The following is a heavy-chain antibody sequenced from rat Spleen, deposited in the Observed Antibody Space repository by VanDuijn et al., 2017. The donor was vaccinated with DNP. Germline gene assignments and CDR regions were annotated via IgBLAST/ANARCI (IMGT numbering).Heavy chain of an antibody. CDR3: ATQTGSWYFDF. D-gene: IGHD5-1*01. CDR2: ISPSGGST. J-gene: IGHJ1*01. CDR1: GFTFSSYW. V-gene: IGHV5-58*01. Sequence: EVQLVETGGGLVQPGRSLKLSCVASGFTFSSYWMHWIRQAPGKGLEWVAYISPSGGSTYYRDSVKGRFTISRDNAKNTLYLQMNSLRSEDTATYYCATQTGSWYFDFWGPGTMVTVSS.